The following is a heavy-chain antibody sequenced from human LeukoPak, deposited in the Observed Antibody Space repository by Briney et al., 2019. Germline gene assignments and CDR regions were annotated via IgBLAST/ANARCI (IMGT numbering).Heavy chain of an antibody. J-gene: IGHJ4*02. CDR3: AGVSSGWCFDY. CDR2: IYHSGST. V-gene: IGHV4-30-2*01. D-gene: IGHD6-19*01. Sequence: SETLSLTCTVSGGSISSGGYYWSWIRQHPGKGLEWIGYIYHSGSTYYNPSLKSRVTISVDRSKNQFSLKLSSVTAADTAVYYCAGVSSGWCFDYWGQGTLVTVSS. CDR1: GGSISSGGYY.